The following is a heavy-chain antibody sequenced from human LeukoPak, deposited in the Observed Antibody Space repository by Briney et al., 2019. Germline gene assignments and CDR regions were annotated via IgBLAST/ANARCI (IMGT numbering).Heavy chain of an antibody. CDR1: GYTFTSYD. CDR3: ARRGRNSRAYYYYYYMDV. D-gene: IGHD4-23*01. V-gene: IGHV1-8*03. J-gene: IGHJ6*03. CDR2: MNPNSGNT. Sequence: ASVKVSCKASGYTFTSYDINWVRQATGQGLEWMGWMNPNSGNTGYAQKFQGRVTITRNTSISTAYMELSSLRSEDTAVYYCARRGRNSRAYYYYYYMDVWGKGTTVTVSS.